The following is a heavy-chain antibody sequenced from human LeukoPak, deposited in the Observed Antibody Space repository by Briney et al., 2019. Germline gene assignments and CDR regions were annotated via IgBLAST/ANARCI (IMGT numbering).Heavy chain of an antibody. J-gene: IGHJ6*03. CDR3: ARAPVPGRSSYYMDA. D-gene: IGHD6-6*01. CDR1: GFTFSSYG. Sequence: GGSLRLSCAASGFTFSSYGMHWVRQAPGKGLEWVAVIWYDGSNKYYADSVKGRFTISRDNSKNTLYLQMNSLRAEDTAVYYCARAPVPGRSSYYMDAWGKGTTVTVSS. V-gene: IGHV3-33*01. CDR2: IWYDGSNK.